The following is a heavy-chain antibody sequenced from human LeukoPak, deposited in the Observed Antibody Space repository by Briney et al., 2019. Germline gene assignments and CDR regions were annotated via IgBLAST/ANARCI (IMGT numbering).Heavy chain of an antibody. CDR1: GFTFSSYA. CDR3: ARASQGYYDMDI. Sequence: GGSLRLSCAASGFTFSSYAMSWVRQAPGKGLEWVSVISGSGGNTYYADSVKGRFTISRDNSKNTLYLQMNSLRAEDTAVYYCARASQGYYDMDIWGQGTMVTVSS. J-gene: IGHJ3*02. D-gene: IGHD3-9*01. CDR2: ISGSGGNT. V-gene: IGHV3-23*01.